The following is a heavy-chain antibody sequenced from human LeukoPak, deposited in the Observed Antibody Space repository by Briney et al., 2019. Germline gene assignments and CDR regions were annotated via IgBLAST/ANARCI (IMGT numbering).Heavy chain of an antibody. CDR2: ISGSGGST. CDR3: ARDQLWLGELFGPGYGMDV. V-gene: IGHV3-23*01. Sequence: PGRSLRLSCAASGFTFSSYAMSWVRQAPGKGLEWVSAISGSGGSTYYADSVKGRFTISRDNSKNTLYLQMNSLRAEDTAVYYCARDQLWLGELFGPGYGMDVWGQGTTVTVS. D-gene: IGHD3-10*01. J-gene: IGHJ6*02. CDR1: GFTFSSYA.